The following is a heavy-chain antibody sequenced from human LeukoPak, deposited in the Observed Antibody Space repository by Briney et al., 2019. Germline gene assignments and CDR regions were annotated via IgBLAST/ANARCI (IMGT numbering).Heavy chain of an antibody. D-gene: IGHD6-19*01. CDR3: AKLKAGSYYYMDV. CDR1: GFSFSSYG. CDR2: IRSDGSNE. Sequence: PGGSLRLSCAVSGFSFSSYGIHWVRQAPGKGLEWVAFIRSDGSNEYYADSVKGRFTISRDNSKNTLYLQMNSLKAEDTAIYYCAKLKAGSYYYMDVWGKRTTITVSS. J-gene: IGHJ6*03. V-gene: IGHV3-30*02.